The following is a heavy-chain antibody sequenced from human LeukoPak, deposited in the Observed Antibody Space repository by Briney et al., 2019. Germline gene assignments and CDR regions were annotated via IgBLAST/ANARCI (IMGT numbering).Heavy chain of an antibody. Sequence: GESLKISCQVSGYSFINYWIGWVRQMPGKGLESMGIIYPADSDTTYSPSFQGQVTISADKSISTAYLQWSSLKASDTAMYYCARQFSYGDPDYWGQGTLVTVSS. CDR1: GYSFINYW. V-gene: IGHV5-51*01. D-gene: IGHD4-17*01. CDR2: IYPADSDT. CDR3: ARQFSYGDPDY. J-gene: IGHJ4*02.